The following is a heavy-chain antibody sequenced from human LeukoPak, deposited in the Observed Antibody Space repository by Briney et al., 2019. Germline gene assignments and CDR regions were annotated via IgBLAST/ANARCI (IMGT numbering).Heavy chain of an antibody. Sequence: SETLSLTCTVSGGSISSGSYYWSWIRQPPGKGLEWIGEINHSGSTNYNPSLKSRVTTSVDTSKKQFSLKLSSVTAADTAVYYCARGQSSVVTDIPYYFDYWGRGTLVTVSS. V-gene: IGHV4-39*07. J-gene: IGHJ4*02. CDR3: ARGQSSVVTDIPYYFDY. CDR2: INHSGST. CDR1: GGSISSGSYY. D-gene: IGHD2-21*02.